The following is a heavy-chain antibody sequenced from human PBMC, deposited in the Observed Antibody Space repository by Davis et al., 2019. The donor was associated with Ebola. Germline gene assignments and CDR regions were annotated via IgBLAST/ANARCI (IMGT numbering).Heavy chain of an antibody. CDR2: IYPGDSDA. CDR3: ARHRDYDDADRHFQYYFDY. CDR1: GYSFTNYW. Sequence: GESLKISCKGSGYSFTNYWIGWVRQMPGKGLEWMGNIYPGDSDARYSPSFQGQVTLSADKSFATAYLQWSSLQAADTAMYYCARHRDYDDADRHFQYYFDYWGQGTLVTVSS. J-gene: IGHJ4*02. V-gene: IGHV5-51*01. D-gene: IGHD3-22*01.